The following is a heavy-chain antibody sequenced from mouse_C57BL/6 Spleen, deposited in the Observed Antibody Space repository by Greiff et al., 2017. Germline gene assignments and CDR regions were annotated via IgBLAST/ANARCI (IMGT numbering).Heavy chain of an antibody. V-gene: IGHV5-17*01. J-gene: IGHJ3*01. CDR3: ASYGNYED. Sequence: EVMLVESGGGLVKPGGSLKLSCAASGFTFSDYGMHWVRQAPEKGLEWVAYISSGSSTIYYADTVKGRVTISRDNAKNTLFLQMTSLRSEDTAMYYCASYGNYEDWGQGTLVTVSA. CDR1: GFTFSDYG. D-gene: IGHD2-1*01. CDR2: ISSGSSTI.